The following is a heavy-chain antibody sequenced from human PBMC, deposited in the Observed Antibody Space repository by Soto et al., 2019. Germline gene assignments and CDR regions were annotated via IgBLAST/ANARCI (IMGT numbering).Heavy chain of an antibody. Sequence: SETLSLTCAVYGGSFSGYYWSWIRQPPGKGLEWIGEINHSGSTNYNPSLKSRVTISVDTSKNQFSLKLSSVTAADTAVYYCARAPRPSQGDYWGQGTLVTVSS. J-gene: IGHJ4*02. CDR2: INHSGST. CDR1: GGSFSGYY. V-gene: IGHV4-34*01. CDR3: ARAPRPSQGDY.